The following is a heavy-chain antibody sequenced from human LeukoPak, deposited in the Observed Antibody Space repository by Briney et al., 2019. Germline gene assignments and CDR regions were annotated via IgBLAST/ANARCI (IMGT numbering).Heavy chain of an antibody. CDR1: GFTFSSYS. D-gene: IGHD1-26*01. Sequence: QPGGSLRLSCAASGFTFSSYSMNWVRQAPGKGLEWVSYISSSSSTIYYADSVKGRFTISRDNAKNSLYLQMNSLRAEDTAVYYCARMSGSYKLDYWGQGTLVTVSS. CDR3: ARMSGSYKLDY. V-gene: IGHV3-48*04. J-gene: IGHJ4*02. CDR2: ISSSSSTI.